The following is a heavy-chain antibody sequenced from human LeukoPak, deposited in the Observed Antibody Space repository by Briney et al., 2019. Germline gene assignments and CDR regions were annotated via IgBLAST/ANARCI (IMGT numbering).Heavy chain of an antibody. CDR2: IYYIGST. D-gene: IGHD6-13*01. V-gene: IGHV4-30-4*01. J-gene: IGHJ4*02. CDR1: GGSISSGDYY. Sequence: SETLSLTCTVSGGSISSGDYYWSWVRQPPGKGLEWIGYIYYIGSTYYNPSLKSRVIISVDTSKNQFSLKLSSVTAADTAVYYCAREHVAAAGKDYWGQGTLVTASS. CDR3: AREHVAAAGKDY.